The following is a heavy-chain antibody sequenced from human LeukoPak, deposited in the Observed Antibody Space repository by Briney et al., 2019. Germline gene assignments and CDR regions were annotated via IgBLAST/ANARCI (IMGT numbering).Heavy chain of an antibody. CDR2: ISGSGGST. Sequence: PGGSLRLSCAASGFTFSSYAVSWVRQAPGKGLEWVSAISGSGGSTYYADSVKGRFTISRDNSKNTLYLQMNSLRAEDTAVYYCAKSQDDFWSGYPLFLDYWGQGTLVTVSS. D-gene: IGHD3-3*01. CDR1: GFTFSSYA. J-gene: IGHJ4*02. V-gene: IGHV3-23*01. CDR3: AKSQDDFWSGYPLFLDY.